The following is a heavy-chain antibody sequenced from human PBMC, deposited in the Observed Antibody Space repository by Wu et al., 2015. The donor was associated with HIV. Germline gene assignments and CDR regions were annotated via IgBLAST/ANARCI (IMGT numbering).Heavy chain of an antibody. CDR3: AREGYFGLGSYYKGWFDP. Sequence: QVQLVQSGAEVKKPGASVKVSCKASGYTFTSNYIHWVRQAPGQGLEWMGIINPSGGSTNYAQKFQGRVTMTIDTSTTTVYMELSSLTSEDTAVYYCAREGYFGLGSYYKGWFDPGAREPWSPSPQ. CDR2: INPSGGST. V-gene: IGHV1-46*03. J-gene: IGHJ5*02. D-gene: IGHD3-10*01. CDR1: GYTFTSNY.